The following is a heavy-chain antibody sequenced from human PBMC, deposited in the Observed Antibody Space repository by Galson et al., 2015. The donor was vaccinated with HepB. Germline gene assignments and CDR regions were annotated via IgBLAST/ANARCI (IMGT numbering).Heavy chain of an antibody. J-gene: IGHJ4*02. V-gene: IGHV1-18*04. D-gene: IGHD6-19*01. CDR3: GRDQTVVVAGNVNY. CDR2: ISVYNGNT. CDR1: GYTFTSYY. Sequence: SVKVSCKASGYTFTSYYIHWVRQAPGQGLEWMGWISVYNGNTKYAQNFQGRVTMTTDTSTSTAYMGLRSLRSDDTAVYYCGRDQTVVVAGNVNYWGQGTLVTVSS.